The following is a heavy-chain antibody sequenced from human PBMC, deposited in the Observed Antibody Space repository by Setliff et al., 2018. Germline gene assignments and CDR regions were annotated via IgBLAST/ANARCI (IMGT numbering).Heavy chain of an antibody. D-gene: IGHD3-3*01. CDR2: IYPGDSDT. J-gene: IGHJ3*02. CDR1: GYSFSSYW. Sequence: PGESLKISCKGSGYSFSSYWIGWVRQMPGKGLEWMGIIYPGDSDTRYSPSFQGQVTISADKSISTAYLQWSSLKASDTAMYYCARQAISGSDAFDIWGQGTLVTVSS. CDR3: ARQAISGSDAFDI. V-gene: IGHV5-51*01.